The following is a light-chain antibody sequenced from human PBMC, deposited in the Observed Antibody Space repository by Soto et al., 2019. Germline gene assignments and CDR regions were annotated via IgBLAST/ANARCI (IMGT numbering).Light chain of an antibody. J-gene: IGKJ1*01. CDR1: QSVGRW. Sequence: DIQVTQSPPTLSASVGDRVIITCRASQSVGRWLAWYQQKPGKAPKLLIYDASSLESAVPSRFSVSGSGTQFTLTISSLQPDDFATYHCQQYSTLGTFGQGTKVDIK. V-gene: IGKV1-5*01. CDR3: QQYSTLGT. CDR2: DAS.